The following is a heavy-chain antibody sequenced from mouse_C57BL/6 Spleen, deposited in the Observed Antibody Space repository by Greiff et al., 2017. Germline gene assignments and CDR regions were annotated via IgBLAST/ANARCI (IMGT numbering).Heavy chain of an antibody. V-gene: IGHV1-9*01. CDR3: ARCYDGSSYRGYYAMDY. J-gene: IGHJ4*01. CDR1: GYTFTGYW. Sequence: VQLQQSGAELMKPGASVKLSCKATGYTFTGYWIEWVKQRPGHGLEWIGEILPGSGSTNYNAKFKGKATFTADTSSNTAYMQLSSLTTWYSAIYYCARCYDGSSYRGYYAMDYWGQGTSVTVSS. D-gene: IGHD1-1*01. CDR2: ILPGSGST.